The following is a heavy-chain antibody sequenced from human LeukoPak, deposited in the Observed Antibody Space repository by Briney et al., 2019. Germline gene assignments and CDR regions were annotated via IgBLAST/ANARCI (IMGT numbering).Heavy chain of an antibody. Sequence: GGSLRLSCAASGFTFSSYAMHWVRQAPGKGLEWVAVISYDGSNKYYADSVKGRFTISRDNSKDTLYLQMNSLRAEDTAVYYCARFVANWNPGGMDVWGQGTTVIVSS. J-gene: IGHJ6*02. CDR3: ARFVANWNPGGMDV. D-gene: IGHD1-20*01. V-gene: IGHV3-30-3*01. CDR1: GFTFSSYA. CDR2: ISYDGSNK.